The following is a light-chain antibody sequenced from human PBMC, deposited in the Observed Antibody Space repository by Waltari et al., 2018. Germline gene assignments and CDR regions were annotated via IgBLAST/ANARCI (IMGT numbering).Light chain of an antibody. Sequence: QSVLTQPPSASGAPGQGVTISCYGSTSNIGNNSVFWYQKLPGTAPKLLVSMNDRRPSGVPDRYSGSKSGTSASLAISGLRSEDEADYYCASWDGALTGVVFGGGTRLTVL. V-gene: IGLV1-47*01. CDR1: TSNIGNNS. CDR3: ASWDGALTGVV. CDR2: MND. J-gene: IGLJ2*01.